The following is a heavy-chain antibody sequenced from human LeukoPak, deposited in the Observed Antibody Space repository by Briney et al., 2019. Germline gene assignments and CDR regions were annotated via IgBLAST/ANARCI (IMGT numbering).Heavy chain of an antibody. CDR3: ARGQIFETMDV. CDR2: IHPSGGAT. Sequence: EASVKVSCKASGGTFSSYAISWVRQAPGQGLEWMGVIHPSGGATRYAQKFQGRVTMTRDTSTSTVYIQLSSLRSEDTAVYYCARGQIFETMDVWGQGTTVTVS. J-gene: IGHJ6*02. CDR1: GGTFSSYA. V-gene: IGHV1-46*01. D-gene: IGHD3-3*01.